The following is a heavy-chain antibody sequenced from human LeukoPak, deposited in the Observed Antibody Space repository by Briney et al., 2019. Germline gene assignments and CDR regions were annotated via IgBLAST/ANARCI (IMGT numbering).Heavy chain of an antibody. V-gene: IGHV3-23*01. J-gene: IGHJ6*02. CDR1: GFTFSSYA. Sequence: GGSLRLSCEASGFTFSSYAMIWVRQVPGKGLEWVSVIYGDSREIRYADSVKGRFTISRDNSKNTLYLQMNSLRAEDTAVYYCAKCGPKDIVVVVAADYYYYYGMDVWGQGTTVTVSS. D-gene: IGHD2-15*01. CDR3: AKCGPKDIVVVVAADYYYYYGMDV. CDR2: IYGDSREI.